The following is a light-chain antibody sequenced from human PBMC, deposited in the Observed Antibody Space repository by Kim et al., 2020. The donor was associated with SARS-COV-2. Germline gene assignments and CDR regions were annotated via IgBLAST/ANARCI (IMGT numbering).Light chain of an antibody. V-gene: IGKV1-27*01. CDR3: PNYNSAPQ. CDR2: AAS. J-gene: IGKJ5*01. Sequence: SAYVGDRVSIHCRSSQGIINYLACYQPKPEKVPKRLIYAASTLQSGVPSRFSGSGSGTDFTLTISSLQPEDVASYYCPNYNSAPQFGQGTRLEIK. CDR1: QGIINY.